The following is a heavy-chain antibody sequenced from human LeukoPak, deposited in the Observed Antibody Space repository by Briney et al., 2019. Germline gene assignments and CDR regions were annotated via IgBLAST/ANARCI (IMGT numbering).Heavy chain of an antibody. Sequence: ASVKVSCKASGYTFTSYYMHWVRQAPGQGLEWMGIINPSGGSTSYAQKFQGRVTMTRDTSTSTVYMELSSLRSEDTAVYYCARDRIAAAGRRGDFQHWGQGTPVTVSS. CDR1: GYTFTSYY. D-gene: IGHD6-13*01. J-gene: IGHJ1*01. CDR3: ARDRIAAAGRRGDFQH. CDR2: INPSGGST. V-gene: IGHV1-46*01.